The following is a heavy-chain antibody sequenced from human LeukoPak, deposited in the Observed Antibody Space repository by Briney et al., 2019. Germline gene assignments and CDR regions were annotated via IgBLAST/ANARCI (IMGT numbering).Heavy chain of an antibody. D-gene: IGHD5-24*01. CDR3: AKDTMAMIKYYFDY. V-gene: IGHV3-23*01. CDR1: GFTFSNYA. CDR2: ISGSGSST. Sequence: TGGSLRLSCAASGFTFSNYAMSWVRQAPGKGLEWVSAISGSGSSTYYADSVKGRFTISRDNSKNTLYLQMNSLRAEDTAVYYCAKDTMAMIKYYFDYWGQGTLVTVSS. J-gene: IGHJ4*02.